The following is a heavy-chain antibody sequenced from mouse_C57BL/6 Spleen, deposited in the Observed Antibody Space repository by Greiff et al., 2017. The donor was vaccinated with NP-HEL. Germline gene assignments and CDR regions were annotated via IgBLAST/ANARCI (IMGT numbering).Heavy chain of an antibody. Sequence: EVQLQQSGAELVRPGASVKLSCTASGFNIKDYYMHWVKQRPEQGLEWIGRIDPEDGDTEYAPKFQGKATMTADTSSNTAYLQLSSLTSEDPAVYYCTTEGYGSSSWFAYWGQRTLVTVSA. CDR3: TTEGYGSSSWFAY. CDR2: IDPEDGDT. J-gene: IGHJ3*01. V-gene: IGHV14-1*01. D-gene: IGHD1-1*01. CDR1: GFNIKDYY.